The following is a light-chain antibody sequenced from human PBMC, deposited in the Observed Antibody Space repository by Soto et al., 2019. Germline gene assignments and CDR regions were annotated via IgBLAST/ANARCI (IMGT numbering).Light chain of an antibody. CDR3: QQYNNWPPLT. V-gene: IGKV4-1*01. J-gene: IGKJ4*01. CDR1: QSVLHSPNNKNY. Sequence: DIVMTQSPDSLAVSLGERATINCKSSQSVLHSPNNKNYLAWYQHKPGQPPKMLIYWASSRESGVPDRFSGSGSGAEFTLTISSLQSEDFAVYYCQQYNNWPPLTFGGGTKVDIK. CDR2: WAS.